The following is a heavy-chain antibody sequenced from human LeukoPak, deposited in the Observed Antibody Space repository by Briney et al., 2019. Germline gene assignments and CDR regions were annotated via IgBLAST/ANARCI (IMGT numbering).Heavy chain of an antibody. CDR1: GYTFTSYG. CDR3: ARHQIAGYGSSSPFRFDY. Sequence: ASVKVSCKASGYTFTSYGISWVRQAPGQGLEWMGWISAYNGNTNYAQKLQARVTMTTDTSTSTAYMELRSLRSDDTAVYYCARHQIAGYGSSSPFRFDYWGQGTLVTVSS. V-gene: IGHV1-18*01. CDR2: ISAYNGNT. D-gene: IGHD3-10*01. J-gene: IGHJ4*02.